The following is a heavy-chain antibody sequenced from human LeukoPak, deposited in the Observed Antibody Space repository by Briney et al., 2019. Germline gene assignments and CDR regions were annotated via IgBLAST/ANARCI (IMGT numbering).Heavy chain of an antibody. D-gene: IGHD2-2*02. Sequence: PGGSLRLSCAASGFTFSSYSMNWVRQAPGKGLEWVSSISSSSSYIYYADSVKGRFTISRDNAKNSLYLQMNSLRAEDTAVYYCARTYCSRSSWYNEYYYGMDVRGQGTTVTGSS. CDR3: ARTYCSRSSWYNEYYYGMDV. CDR1: GFTFSSYS. CDR2: ISSSSSYI. J-gene: IGHJ6*02. V-gene: IGHV3-21*01.